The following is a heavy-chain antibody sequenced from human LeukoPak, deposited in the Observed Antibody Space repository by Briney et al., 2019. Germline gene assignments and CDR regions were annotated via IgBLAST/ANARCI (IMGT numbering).Heavy chain of an antibody. J-gene: IGHJ6*03. Sequence: SETLSLTCAVYGGSFSGYYWSWIRQPPGKGLEWIGCIYYSGSTNYNPSLKSRVTISVDTSKNQFSLKLSSVTAADTAVYYCATCSSTSCYANNYYYYMDVWGKGTTVTVSS. CDR3: ATCSSTSCYANNYYYYMDV. D-gene: IGHD2-2*01. V-gene: IGHV4-59*01. CDR1: GGSFSGYY. CDR2: IYYSGST.